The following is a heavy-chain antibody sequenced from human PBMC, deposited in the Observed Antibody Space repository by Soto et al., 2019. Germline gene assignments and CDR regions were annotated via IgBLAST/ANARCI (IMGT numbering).Heavy chain of an antibody. V-gene: IGHV1-69*02. J-gene: IGHJ6*02. CDR3: ASLASSGYGMDV. CDR1: GGTFSSYT. CDR2: IIPILGIA. Sequence: QVQLVQSGAEVKKPGSSVKVSCKASGGTFSSYTISWVRQAPGQGLEWMGRIIPILGIANYAQKFQGRVTIPADKSTSTAYMELSSLRSEDTAVYYCASLASSGYGMDVWGQGTTVTVSS. D-gene: IGHD3-22*01.